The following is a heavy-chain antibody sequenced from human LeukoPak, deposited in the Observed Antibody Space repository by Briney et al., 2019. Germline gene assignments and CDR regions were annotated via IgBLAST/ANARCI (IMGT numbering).Heavy chain of an antibody. CDR1: GFTFSDYY. D-gene: IGHD6-13*01. J-gene: IGHJ4*02. CDR2: ISSSGSTI. CDR3: ARDGAYSSSWGVFDY. V-gene: IGHV3-11*04. Sequence: GGSLRLSCAASGFTFSDYYMSWIRQAPGKGLEWVSYISSSGSTIYYADSVKGRFTISRDNAKNSLYLQMDSLRAEDTAVYYCARDGAYSSSWGVFDYWGQGTLVTVSS.